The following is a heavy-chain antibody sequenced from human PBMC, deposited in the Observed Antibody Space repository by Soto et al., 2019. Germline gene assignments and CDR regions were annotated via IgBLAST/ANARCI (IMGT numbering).Heavy chain of an antibody. CDR2: INPATGAA. CDR1: GYPVTAYY. V-gene: IGHV1-2*02. J-gene: IGHJ3*02. Sequence: QLHLVQSGAVVKKPGASVTVSCSASGYPVTAYYMHWVRQAPGRGLEWMGGINPATGAAKYTQTFQGRVTMTRDSSTSTVFMELSGLTPEDTAGFYCARGGGVGVAGSAAFDMWGQGTLVTVSS. CDR3: ARGGGVGVAGSAAFDM. D-gene: IGHD3-3*01.